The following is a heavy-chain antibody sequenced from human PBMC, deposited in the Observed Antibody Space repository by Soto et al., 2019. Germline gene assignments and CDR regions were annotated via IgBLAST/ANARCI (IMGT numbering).Heavy chain of an antibody. CDR3: AKIISTATTYYSGMDA. CDR2: ISGSVDKT. D-gene: IGHD1-26*01. Sequence: LSLSFADSGFRFSTYPMVWVGPGPGKRLEAVSSISGSVDKTYYKDSVKGRFTISRDNSKNTVDLQMNSLRPEDTAVYYCAKIISTATTYYSGMDAWGQGTTVTVSS. CDR1: GFRFSTYP. J-gene: IGHJ6*02. V-gene: IGHV3-23*01.